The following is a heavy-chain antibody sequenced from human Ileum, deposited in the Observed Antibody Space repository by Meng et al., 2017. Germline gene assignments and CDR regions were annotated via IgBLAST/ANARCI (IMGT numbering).Heavy chain of an antibody. D-gene: IGHD3-10*01. CDR3: VRREGGDIFEY. V-gene: IGHV2-5*02. Sequence: SGPTLVKPTQTLTLNCPLSGFALSTYGLGVGWIRQPPGKTLEWLGTLYWDDTKRYSPSLKSRLTINKDTYTNQVVLTMTNKDPVDTATYYGVRREGGDIFEYWGQGTPVTVSS. J-gene: IGHJ4*02. CDR2: LYWDDTK. CDR1: GFALSTYGLG.